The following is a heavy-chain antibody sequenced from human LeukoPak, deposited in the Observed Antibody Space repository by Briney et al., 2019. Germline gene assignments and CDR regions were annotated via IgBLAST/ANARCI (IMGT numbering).Heavy chain of an antibody. J-gene: IGHJ4*02. CDR1: GYIFTSYV. Sequence: GASVKVSCKASGYIFTSYVLHWVRQAPGQGLEWMGWINTNTGNPTYAQGFTGRFVSSLDTSVSTAYLQISRLKADDTAMYYCARGDYETHGYQTRWGQGTLVTVSS. CDR2: INTNTGNP. CDR3: ARGDYETHGYQTR. V-gene: IGHV7-4-1*02. D-gene: IGHD3-22*01.